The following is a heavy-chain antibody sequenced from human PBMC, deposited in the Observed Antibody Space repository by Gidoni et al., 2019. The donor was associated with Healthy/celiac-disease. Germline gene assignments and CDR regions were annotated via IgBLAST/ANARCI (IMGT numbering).Heavy chain of an antibody. CDR3: ARDGGVGGVMYYYYGMDV. CDR2: IYTSGST. V-gene: IGHV4-4*07. Sequence: QVQLQESGPGLVKPSETLSLTCTVSGGSISSYYWSWIRQPAGKGLEWIGRIYTSGSTNYNPSLKSRVTMSVDTSKNQFSLKLSSVTAADTAVYYCARDGGVGGVMYYYYGMDVWGQGTTVTVSS. J-gene: IGHJ6*02. D-gene: IGHD3-16*01. CDR1: GGSISSYY.